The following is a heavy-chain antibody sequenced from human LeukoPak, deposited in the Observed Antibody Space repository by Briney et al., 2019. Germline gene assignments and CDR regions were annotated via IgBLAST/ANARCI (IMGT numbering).Heavy chain of an antibody. D-gene: IGHD6-19*01. CDR2: IRTSGST. Sequence: PSETLSLTCTVSGGSISDYYWSWIRQPPGTGLEWIGYIRTSGSTNYSPSLASRVTISVDTSKNQFSLKLNSVTAADTAVYYCARGSGWYEGYYFDYWGQGTLVTVSS. J-gene: IGHJ4*02. V-gene: IGHV4-4*09. CDR3: ARGSGWYEGYYFDY. CDR1: GGSISDYY.